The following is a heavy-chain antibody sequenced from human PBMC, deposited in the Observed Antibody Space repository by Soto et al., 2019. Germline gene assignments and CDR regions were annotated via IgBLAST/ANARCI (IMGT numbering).Heavy chain of an antibody. V-gene: IGHV3-30-3*01. CDR1: GFTFSSYA. Sequence: PGGSLRLSCAASGFTFSSYAMHWVRQAPGKGLEWVAVISYDGSNKYYADSVKGRFTISRDNSKNPLYLQMNSLRAEDTAVYYCARIHPTYVFWSGPGASGDAFDIGGKGTMVTVSS. CDR2: ISYDGSNK. D-gene: IGHD3-3*01. CDR3: ARIHPTYVFWSGPGASGDAFDI. J-gene: IGHJ3*02.